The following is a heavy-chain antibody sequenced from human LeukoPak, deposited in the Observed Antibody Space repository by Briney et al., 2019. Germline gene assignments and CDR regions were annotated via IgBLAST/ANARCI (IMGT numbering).Heavy chain of an antibody. Sequence: GGSLRLSCAASGFTFSSYGMSWVRQAPGKGLEWVSAISGSGGSTYYADSVKGRFTISRDNSKNTLYLQMNSLRAEDTAVYYCAKDTGSLYDILTGYAYWGQGTLVTVSS. J-gene: IGHJ4*02. D-gene: IGHD3-9*01. CDR1: GFTFSSYG. V-gene: IGHV3-23*01. CDR3: AKDTGSLYDILTGYAY. CDR2: ISGSGGST.